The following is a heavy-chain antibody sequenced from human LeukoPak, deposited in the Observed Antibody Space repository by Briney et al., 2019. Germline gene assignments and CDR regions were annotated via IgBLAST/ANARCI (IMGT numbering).Heavy chain of an antibody. V-gene: IGHV4-59*01. J-gene: IGHJ4*02. D-gene: IGHD4-17*01. CDR1: GGSISSYY. Sequence: SETLSLTCTVSGGSISSYYWSWIGQPPGKGLEWIGYIYYSGSTNYNPSLKSRVTISVDTSKNQFSLKLSSVTAADTAVYYCARAGSGGYYGDYVPYDYWGQGTLVTVSS. CDR2: IYYSGST. CDR3: ARAGSGGYYGDYVPYDY.